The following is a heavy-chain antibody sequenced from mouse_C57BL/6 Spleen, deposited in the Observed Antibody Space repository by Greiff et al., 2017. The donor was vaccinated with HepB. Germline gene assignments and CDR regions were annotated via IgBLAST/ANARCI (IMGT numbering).Heavy chain of an antibody. CDR2: INPNYGTT. D-gene: IGHD1-1*01. Sequence: VQLKESGPELVKPGASVKISCKASGYSFTDYNMNWVKQSNGKSLEWIGVINPNYGTTSYNQKFKGKATLTVDQSSSTAYMQLNSLTSEDSAVYYCAEGDYGSSYGAYWGQGTLVTVSA. CDR1: GYSFTDYN. V-gene: IGHV1-39*01. CDR3: AEGDYGSSYGAY. J-gene: IGHJ3*01.